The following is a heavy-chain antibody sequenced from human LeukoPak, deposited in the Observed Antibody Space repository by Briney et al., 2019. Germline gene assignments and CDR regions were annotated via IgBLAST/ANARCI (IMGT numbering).Heavy chain of an antibody. J-gene: IGHJ4*02. CDR2: IKEDGSSQ. Sequence: GGSLRLSCVASGFTFSHSWMTWVRQAPGKGLEWVGHIKEDGSSQNYADSVKGRFTISRDNAKSSLHLQMNGLRAEDTAMYYCAKDSGWFHFDSWGQGTLVTVSS. D-gene: IGHD6-19*01. CDR3: AKDSGWFHFDS. CDR1: GFTFSHSW. V-gene: IGHV3-7*03.